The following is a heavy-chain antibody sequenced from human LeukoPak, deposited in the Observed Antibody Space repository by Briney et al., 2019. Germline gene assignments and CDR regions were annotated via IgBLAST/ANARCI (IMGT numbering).Heavy chain of an antibody. CDR1: GFTFDDYG. Sequence: GGSLRLSCAASGFTFDDYGLNWVRQAPGKGLEWVSGINWNGGSTGYADSVKGRFTISRDNAKNSLYLQMNSLRAEDTAVYYCARGGWGIAVAGTGPGVDYWGQGTLVTVSS. CDR3: ARGGWGIAVAGTGPGVDY. J-gene: IGHJ4*02. V-gene: IGHV3-20*04. CDR2: INWNGGST. D-gene: IGHD6-19*01.